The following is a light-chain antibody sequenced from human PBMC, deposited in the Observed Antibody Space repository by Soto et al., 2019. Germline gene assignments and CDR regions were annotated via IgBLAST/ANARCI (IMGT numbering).Light chain of an antibody. CDR1: QSVSSSY. CDR2: GTS. Sequence: EIVLTQSPGTPSLSPGERATPSCRASQSVSSSYLAWYQQKPGQAPRHLIYGTSSRATGIPDRFSGSGSGTDFTLTISRLEPEDFAVYYCQQYGNSPITFGQGTRLEIK. CDR3: QQYGNSPIT. J-gene: IGKJ5*01. V-gene: IGKV3-20*01.